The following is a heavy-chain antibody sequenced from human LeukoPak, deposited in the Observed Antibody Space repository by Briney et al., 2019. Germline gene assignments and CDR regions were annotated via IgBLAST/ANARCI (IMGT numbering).Heavy chain of an antibody. CDR3: AREVGSAARGR. J-gene: IGHJ4*02. Sequence: GGSLRLSCASSGFTFDSYWMSWVRQAPGKGLEWVSTINKDGSEKYYVDSVKGRFTISRDNAKNSVYLQMNSLRADDTAVYYCAREVGSAARGRWGQGTLVTVSS. D-gene: IGHD2-2*01. CDR2: INKDGSEK. V-gene: IGHV3-7*05. CDR1: GFTFDSYW.